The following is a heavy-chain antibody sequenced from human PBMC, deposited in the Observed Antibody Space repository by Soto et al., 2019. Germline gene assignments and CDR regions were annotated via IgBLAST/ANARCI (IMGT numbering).Heavy chain of an antibody. J-gene: IGHJ6*02. CDR3: ARSWPKLGMDV. Sequence: PSETLSLTCTVSGGSISSYYWSWIRQPPGKGLEWIGYIYYSGSTNYNPSLKSRVTISVDTSKNQFSLKLSSVTAADTAVYYCARSWPKLGMDVWGQGTTVTVSS. V-gene: IGHV4-59*01. CDR1: GGSISSYY. CDR2: IYYSGST.